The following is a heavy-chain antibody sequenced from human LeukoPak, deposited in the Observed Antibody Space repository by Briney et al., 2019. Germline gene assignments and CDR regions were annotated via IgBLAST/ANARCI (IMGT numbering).Heavy chain of an antibody. J-gene: IGHJ6*02. CDR2: ISGSGGST. V-gene: IGHV3-23*01. Sequence: GWSLRLSCAASGFTFSSYAMSWVRQAPGKGLEWVSAISGSGGSTYYADSVKGRFTISRDNSKNTLYLQMNSLRAEDTAVYYCAKGIAARPYYYYGMDVWGQGTTVTVSS. D-gene: IGHD6-6*01. CDR1: GFTFSSYA. CDR3: AKGIAARPYYYYGMDV.